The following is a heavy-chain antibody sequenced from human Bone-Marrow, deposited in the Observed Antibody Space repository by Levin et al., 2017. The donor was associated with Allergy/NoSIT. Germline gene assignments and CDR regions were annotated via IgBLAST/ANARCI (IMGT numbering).Heavy chain of an antibody. Sequence: GGSLRLSCAASGFTFDDYGMHWVRQAPGKGLEWVSGISWSGRSVAYADSVRGRFTISRDDAKNSLDLHMTSLRPEDTALYYCVKAHSSGWPHYFDFWGQGTLVTVSS. CDR1: GFTFDDYG. CDR3: VKAHSSGWPHYFDF. J-gene: IGHJ4*02. D-gene: IGHD6-19*01. V-gene: IGHV3-9*01. CDR2: ISWSGRSV.